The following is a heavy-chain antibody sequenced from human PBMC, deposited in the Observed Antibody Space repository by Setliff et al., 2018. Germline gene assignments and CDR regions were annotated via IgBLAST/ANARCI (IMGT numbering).Heavy chain of an antibody. V-gene: IGHV1-69*05. CDR1: GGSFSNYG. CDR3: AREGGDTRSSTDYRYYMDV. Sequence: SSETVSCQASGGSFSNYGVSWVRQAPGQGLEGMGGTIPLFGTTDYAQKFHGRVTIITDESTSTAYMELSSLTSDDTAVYYCAREGGDTRSSTDYRYYMDVWGKGTTVTVSS. D-gene: IGHD3-16*01. J-gene: IGHJ6*03. CDR2: TIPLFGTT.